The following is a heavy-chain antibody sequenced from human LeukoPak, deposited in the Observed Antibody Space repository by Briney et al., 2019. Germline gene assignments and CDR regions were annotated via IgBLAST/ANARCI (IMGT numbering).Heavy chain of an antibody. Sequence: PSVTLSLTCTASGCSISNYYWSWIRQPAGKGLEWIGSIYTSGITNYIPSVKSRVTMSVDTSKNQFPLKLSCVTAADTAVYYCARDYYGDYYGMDVWGQGTTVSVAS. CDR3: ARDYYGDYYGMDV. J-gene: IGHJ6*02. CDR1: GCSISNYY. D-gene: IGHD4-17*01. V-gene: IGHV4-4*07. CDR2: IYTSGIT.